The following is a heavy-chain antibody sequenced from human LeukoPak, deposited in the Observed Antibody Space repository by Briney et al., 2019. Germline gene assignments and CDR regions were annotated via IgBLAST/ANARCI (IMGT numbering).Heavy chain of an antibody. CDR1: GFTFSDYY. V-gene: IGHV3-11*06. CDR2: ISSSSSYT. D-gene: IGHD3-22*01. Sequence: GGSLRLSCAASGFTFSDYYMSWIRQAPGKGREWVSYISSSSSYTNYADSVKGRFTISRDNAKNSLYLQMNRLRAEDTAVYYCARNLEINYYDSSGYSLRFYYWGQGTLVTVSS. CDR3: ARNLEINYYDSSGYSLRFYY. J-gene: IGHJ4*02.